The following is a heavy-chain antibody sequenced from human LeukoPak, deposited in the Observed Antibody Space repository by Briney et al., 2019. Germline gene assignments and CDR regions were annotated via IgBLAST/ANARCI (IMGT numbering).Heavy chain of an antibody. J-gene: IGHJ3*02. D-gene: IGHD2-15*01. CDR3: AKRGYCRGGTCFSHDAFDI. V-gene: IGHV3-30*18. CDR2: ISYDGGNI. CDR1: GFTFSSYE. Sequence: PGGSLRLSCAASGFTFSSYEMNWVRQAPGKGLEWVAVISYDGGNISYTDSVKGRFTISRDNSKNTLYLQMNSLRAEDTAVYYCAKRGYCRGGTCFSHDAFDIWGQGTMVTVSS.